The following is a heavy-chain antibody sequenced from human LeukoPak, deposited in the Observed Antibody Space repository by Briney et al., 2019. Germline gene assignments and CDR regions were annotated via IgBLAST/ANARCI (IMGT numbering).Heavy chain of an antibody. D-gene: IGHD3-22*01. CDR1: GGTVSSYA. CDR3: ASYGYYDSSGYYYFDY. CDR2: SIRIFGTA. Sequence: GASVKVSCKASGGTVSSYAISWVRHAPGQGLEWMGGSIRIFGTANYAQKFQGRVTITTDDSTSTAYLELSSLRSEDTAVYYCASYGYYDSSGYYYFDYWGQGTLVTVSS. V-gene: IGHV1-69*05. J-gene: IGHJ4*02.